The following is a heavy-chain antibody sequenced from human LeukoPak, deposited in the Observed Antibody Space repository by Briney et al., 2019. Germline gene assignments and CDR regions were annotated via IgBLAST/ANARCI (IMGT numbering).Heavy chain of an antibody. CDR3: AREYYYDSSGYYQVSDY. CDR1: GGSFSGYF. CDR2: INHSGST. J-gene: IGHJ4*02. V-gene: IGHV4-34*01. Sequence: SETLSLTCAVYGGSFSGYFWSWIRQPPGKGLEWIGEINHSGSTNYNPSLKSRVTISVDTSKNQFSLKLSSVTAADTAVYYCAREYYYDSSGYYQVSDYWGQGTLDTVSS. D-gene: IGHD3-22*01.